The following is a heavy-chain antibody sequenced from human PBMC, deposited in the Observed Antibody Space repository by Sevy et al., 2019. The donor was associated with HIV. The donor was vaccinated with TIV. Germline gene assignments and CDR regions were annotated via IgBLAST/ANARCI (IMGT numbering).Heavy chain of an antibody. CDR3: ATTREYYQDSSGYLDF. Sequence: ASVKVSCKVSGYTVTEVSMHWVRQAPGKGLEWMGRFDPEDGERIYAQKFQGRVTLTEDTSTDTAYMEPRSLKSEDTAVYYCATTREYYQDSSGYLDFWGQGTLVTVSS. J-gene: IGHJ4*02. D-gene: IGHD3-22*01. CDR2: FDPEDGER. V-gene: IGHV1-24*01. CDR1: GYTVTEVS.